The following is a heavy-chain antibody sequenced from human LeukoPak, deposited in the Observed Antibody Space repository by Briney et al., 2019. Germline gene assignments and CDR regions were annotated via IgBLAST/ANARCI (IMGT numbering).Heavy chain of an antibody. V-gene: IGHV4-59*01. CDR3: ARGATYGDGSFH. CDR2: IYYSGST. J-gene: IGHJ4*02. Sequence: PSETLSLTCTVSGGSISSYYWSWIRQPPGKGLEWIGYIYYSGSTNYNPSLKSRVTISVDTSKNQFSLKLSSVTAADTAVYYCARGATYGDGSFHWGQGTLVTVSS. D-gene: IGHD4-17*01. CDR1: GGSISSYY.